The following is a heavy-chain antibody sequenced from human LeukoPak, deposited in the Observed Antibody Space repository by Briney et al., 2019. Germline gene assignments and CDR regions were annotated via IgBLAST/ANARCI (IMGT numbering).Heavy chain of an antibody. Sequence: GGSLRLSCAASGFTFSSYTMSWVRQAPGKGLEWVSTITTSDGNTYYADSVKGRFTVSRDNSKNTLYLQMNSLRAEDTAVYYCAKDGGLWVSAHWGDSWGRGTMVTVSS. V-gene: IGHV3-23*01. CDR3: AKDGGLWVSAHWGDS. D-gene: IGHD7-27*01. CDR1: GFTFSSYT. CDR2: ITTSDGNT. J-gene: IGHJ4*02.